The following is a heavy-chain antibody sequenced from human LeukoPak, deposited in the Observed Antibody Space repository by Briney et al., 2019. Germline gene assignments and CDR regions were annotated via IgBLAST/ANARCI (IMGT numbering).Heavy chain of an antibody. V-gene: IGHV4-39*01. Sequence: SETLSLTCTVAGGSISSSSAYWGWIRQPPGKGLEWIGSIYYSKNTYYNPSLKSPVAISADTTKNQFYLTLGSVSATDTAVYYCVSPRGFSYGYFDYWGQGTLVT. CDR1: GGSISSSSAY. CDR3: VSPRGFSYGYFDY. CDR2: IYYSKNT. D-gene: IGHD5-18*01. J-gene: IGHJ4*02.